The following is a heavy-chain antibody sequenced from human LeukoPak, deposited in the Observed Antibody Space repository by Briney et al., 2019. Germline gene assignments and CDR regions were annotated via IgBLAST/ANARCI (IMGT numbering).Heavy chain of an antibody. CDR1: GGSFRGYY. J-gene: IGHJ6*02. V-gene: IGHV4-34*01. Sequence: SETLSLTCAVYGGSFRGYYWSWIRQPPGKGREWMGEINHSGSTNYNPSLKSRVTISVDTSKNQFSLKLSSVTAADTAVYYCAPRAKRRYYYGMDVWGQGTTVTVSS. D-gene: IGHD1-26*01. CDR3: APRAKRRYYYGMDV. CDR2: INHSGST.